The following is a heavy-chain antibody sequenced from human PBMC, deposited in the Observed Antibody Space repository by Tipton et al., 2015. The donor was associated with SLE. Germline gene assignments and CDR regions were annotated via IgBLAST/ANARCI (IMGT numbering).Heavy chain of an antibody. D-gene: IGHD1-7*01. J-gene: IGHJ3*02. CDR1: GGSFNGYS. Sequence: TLSLTCAVYGGSFNGYSWSWIRQPPGKGLEWIGEINDSGITDYKSSLKSRVTISLDTSKNQFSLKMTSVTAADTAVYYCARDTGTYGFDAFDIWGQGTMVTVSS. CDR3: ARDTGTYGFDAFDI. CDR2: INDSGIT. V-gene: IGHV4-34*01.